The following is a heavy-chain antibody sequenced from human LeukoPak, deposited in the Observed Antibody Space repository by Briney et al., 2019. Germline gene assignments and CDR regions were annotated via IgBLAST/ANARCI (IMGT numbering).Heavy chain of an antibody. Sequence: SVKVSCKASGGTFSSYAISWVRRAPGQGLEWMGGIIPIFGTANYAQKFQGRVTITADKSTSTAYMELSSLRSEDTAVYYCARATGYSNYYFDYWGQGTLVTVSS. CDR2: IIPIFGTA. CDR3: ARATGYSNYYFDY. V-gene: IGHV1-69*06. CDR1: GGTFSSYA. J-gene: IGHJ4*02. D-gene: IGHD4-11*01.